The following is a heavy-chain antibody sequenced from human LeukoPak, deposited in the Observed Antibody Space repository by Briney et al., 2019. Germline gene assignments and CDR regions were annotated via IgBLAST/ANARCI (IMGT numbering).Heavy chain of an antibody. CDR1: VDRVSSNRAA. Sequence: QTLTLTCAISVDRVSSNRAAWPRITQSPSRGVDCLGMRYYKSKWFNDYAESVKSRITINPDTSQNPFSLQLKSVTPEDTAVYYCARNRRGISPDYWGQGTLVTVSS. V-gene: IGHV6-1*01. J-gene: IGHJ4*02. D-gene: IGHD1-14*01. CDR2: RYYKSKWFN. CDR3: ARNRRGISPDY.